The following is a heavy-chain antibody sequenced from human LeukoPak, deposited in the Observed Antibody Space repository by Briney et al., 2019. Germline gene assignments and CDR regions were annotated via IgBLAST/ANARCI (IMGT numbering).Heavy chain of an antibody. CDR1: GYTFTSYD. CDR3: ARGKSAAAGTPNWFDP. V-gene: IGHV1-8*01. J-gene: IGHJ5*02. D-gene: IGHD6-13*01. CDR2: MNPNSGNT. Sequence: GASVKVSCKASGYTFTSYDINWVRQATGQGLEWTGWMNPNSGNTGYAQKFQGRVTMTRNTSISTAYMELSSLRSEDTAVYYCARGKSAAAGTPNWFDPWGQGTLVTVSS.